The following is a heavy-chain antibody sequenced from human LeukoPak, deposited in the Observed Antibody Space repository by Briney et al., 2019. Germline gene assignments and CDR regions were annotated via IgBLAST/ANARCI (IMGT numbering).Heavy chain of an antibody. Sequence: PGGSLRLSCAASGFTFSSYGMNWVRQAPGKGLEWVAFIRDGSNKYYADSVKGRFTISRDNFENTLYLQMNSLRVEDTAVYYCAKDWGVYFDYWGQGTLVTVSS. J-gene: IGHJ4*02. V-gene: IGHV3-30*02. CDR2: IRDGSNK. CDR3: AKDWGVYFDY. CDR1: GFTFSSYG. D-gene: IGHD3-16*01.